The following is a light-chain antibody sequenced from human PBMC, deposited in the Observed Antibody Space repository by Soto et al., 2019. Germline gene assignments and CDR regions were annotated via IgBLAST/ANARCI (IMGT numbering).Light chain of an antibody. CDR2: ELS. Sequence: QSALTQPASVSGSPGQSITISCTGTSSDVGGYNYVSWYQQHLGKAPKLIIYELSNRPSGVSNRFSGSKSGNTASLTISGLQAEDEADYYCNSYTSKSTGVFGTGTKVTVL. CDR3: NSYTSKSTGV. CDR1: SSDVGGYNY. J-gene: IGLJ1*01. V-gene: IGLV2-14*01.